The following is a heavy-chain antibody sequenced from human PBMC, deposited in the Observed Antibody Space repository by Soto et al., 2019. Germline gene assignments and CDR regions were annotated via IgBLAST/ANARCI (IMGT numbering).Heavy chain of an antibody. J-gene: IGHJ4*02. D-gene: IGHD3-10*01. CDR2: IIPIFGTA. CDR1: GGTFSCYA. Sequence: QVQLVQSGAEVKKPGSSVKVSCKASGGTFSCYAISWVRQAPGQGLEWMGGIIPIFGTANYAQKFQGRVTITADESTSTAYMELSSLRSEDTAVYYCARARSITMVRGVMAYDYWGQGTLVTVSS. V-gene: IGHV1-69*01. CDR3: ARARSITMVRGVMAYDY.